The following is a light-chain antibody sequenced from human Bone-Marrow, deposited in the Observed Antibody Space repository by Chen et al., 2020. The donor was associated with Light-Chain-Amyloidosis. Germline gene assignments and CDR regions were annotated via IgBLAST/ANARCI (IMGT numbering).Light chain of an antibody. Sequence: QSALTQPRSVSGSPGQSVTISCTGTSSDVGGYESVSWYQQHPGKAPKFLIYDVNKRPSGVPGRFSGSMSGNSASLTISGLQTEDEADYFCSSYAGSSPYVFGTGTTVTVL. CDR1: SSDVGGYES. J-gene: IGLJ1*01. CDR3: SSYAGSSPYV. CDR2: DVN. V-gene: IGLV2-11*01.